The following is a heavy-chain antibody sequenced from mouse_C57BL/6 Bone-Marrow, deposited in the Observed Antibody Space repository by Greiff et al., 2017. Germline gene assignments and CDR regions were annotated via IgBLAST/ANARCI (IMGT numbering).Heavy chain of an antibody. D-gene: IGHD1-1*01. Sequence: VQLQQPGAELVRPGTSVKLSCKASGYTFTSYWMHWVKQRPGQGLEWIGVIDPSDSYTNYNQKFKGKATLTVDTSSSTAYMQLSSLTSGDSAVYYCARGYYGSSYPQVGYFDVWGTGTTVTVSS. CDR1: GYTFTSYW. CDR3: ARGYYGSSYPQVGYFDV. J-gene: IGHJ1*03. CDR2: IDPSDSYT. V-gene: IGHV1-59*01.